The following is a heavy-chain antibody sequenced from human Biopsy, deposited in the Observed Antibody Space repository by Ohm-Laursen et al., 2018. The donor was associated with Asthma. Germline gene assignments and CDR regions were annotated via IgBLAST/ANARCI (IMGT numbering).Heavy chain of an antibody. CDR2: IYYSGST. D-gene: IGHD5-24*01. CDR1: GGSISSGGYY. Sequence: SETLSLTCTVSGGSISSGGYYWSWIRQHPGKGLEWIGYIYYSGSTYYNPSLKSRVTISVDTSKNQFSLKLSSVTAADTAVYYCARGPPVDREDWGQGTLVTVSS. CDR3: ARGPPVDRED. J-gene: IGHJ4*02. V-gene: IGHV4-31*03.